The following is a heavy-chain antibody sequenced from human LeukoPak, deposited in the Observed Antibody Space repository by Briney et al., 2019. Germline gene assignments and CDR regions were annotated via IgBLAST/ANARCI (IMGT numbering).Heavy chain of an antibody. V-gene: IGHV4-59*01. CDR2: IYYSGST. CDR1: GGSISSYY. J-gene: IGHJ6*03. CDR3: ARTTEGGYTYDYFYYYYMDV. Sequence: SETLSLTCTVSGGSISSYYWSWIRQPPGKGLEWIGYIYYSGSTNYNPSLKSRVTISVDTSKNQFSLKLNSVTAADTAVYFCARTTEGGYTYDYFYYYYMDVWGKGTTVAISS. D-gene: IGHD5-18*01.